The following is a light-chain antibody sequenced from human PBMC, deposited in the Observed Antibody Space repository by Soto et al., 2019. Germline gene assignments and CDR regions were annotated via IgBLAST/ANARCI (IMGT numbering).Light chain of an antibody. CDR3: SSYTSSSTLVV. Sequence: QSALTQPASVSGSPGQSITISCTGTSSDVGGYNYVSWYQHHPGKAPQLMIYDVSNRPSGVSNRFSGSKSGNTASLTISGLQAEDEADYYCSSYTSSSTLVVFGGGTKLTVL. V-gene: IGLV2-14*03. CDR2: DVS. J-gene: IGLJ2*01. CDR1: SSDVGGYNY.